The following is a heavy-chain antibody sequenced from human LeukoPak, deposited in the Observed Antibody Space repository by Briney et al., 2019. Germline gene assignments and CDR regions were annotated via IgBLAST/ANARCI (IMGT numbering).Heavy chain of an antibody. CDR1: GGSISSYY. Sequence: SETLSLTCTSAGGSISSYYWSWIRQPPGKGLEWIGYISYSGSTNYNPSLKSRVTISVDTSKNQFSLKLSSVTAADTAVYYCAGGEYDSSGYYTLLDYWGQGTLVTVSS. CDR3: AGGEYDSSGYYTLLDY. V-gene: IGHV4-59*01. D-gene: IGHD3-22*01. CDR2: ISYSGST. J-gene: IGHJ4*02.